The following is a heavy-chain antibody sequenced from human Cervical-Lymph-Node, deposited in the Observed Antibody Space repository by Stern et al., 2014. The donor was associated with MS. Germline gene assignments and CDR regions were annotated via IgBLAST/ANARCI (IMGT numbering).Heavy chain of an antibody. J-gene: IGHJ5*02. CDR2: IYPGDSDT. CDR3: ARLRSTSWFDL. V-gene: IGHV5-51*01. CDR1: GYSFTDFW. Sequence: VQLVQSGAEVQKPGESLRISCKGSGYSFTDFWVAWGRQMPGKGLAWRGIIYPGDSDTRYSPSFQGQFTISADKSVNTAYLQWRGLKDSDTAMYYCARLRSTSWFDLWGQGTQVTVSS. D-gene: IGHD2-2*01.